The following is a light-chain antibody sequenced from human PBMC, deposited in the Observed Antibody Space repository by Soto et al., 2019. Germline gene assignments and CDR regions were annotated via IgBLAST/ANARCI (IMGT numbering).Light chain of an antibody. CDR3: QTWGSGIRVV. CDR2: LNSDGSH. V-gene: IGLV4-69*01. J-gene: IGLJ2*01. CDR1: SGHSSYT. Sequence: QSLLTQSPFASASLGASVKLTYTLSSGHSSYTIAWHQQQPEKGPRYLMKLNSDGSHSKGDGIPDRFSGSSSGAERYLTISSLQSEDEADYYCQTWGSGIRVVFGGGTKVTVL.